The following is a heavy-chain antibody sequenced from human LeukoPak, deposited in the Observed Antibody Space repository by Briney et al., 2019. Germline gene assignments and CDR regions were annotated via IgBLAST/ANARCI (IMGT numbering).Heavy chain of an antibody. J-gene: IGHJ4*02. V-gene: IGHV1-2*06. CDR2: LNPNTGHA. CDR1: AYDFTGYH. CDR3: AKDRDGADRIIL. Sequence: ASVKVSCKVVAYDFTGYHIHWVRQAPGQGPEWMGRLNPNTGHAVYAFKFQGRVTITRDTSTSTAYMEVTRLTSDDTALYYCAKDRDGADRIILWGQGTLVTVSS. D-gene: IGHD5-24*01.